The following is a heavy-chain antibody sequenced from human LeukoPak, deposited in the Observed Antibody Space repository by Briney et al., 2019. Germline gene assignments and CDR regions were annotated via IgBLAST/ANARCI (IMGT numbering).Heavy chain of an antibody. J-gene: IGHJ3*02. CDR2: VSTSGGST. D-gene: IGHD3-22*01. V-gene: IGHV3-23*01. Sequence: GGSLRLSCAASGLTFSSYAMSWVRQAPGKGLEWVSAVSTSGGSTYYADSVKGRFTISRDNSKNTLYLQMNSLRAEDTAVYYCAKFYYDSSGYDAFDIWGQGTMVTVSS. CDR1: GLTFSSYA. CDR3: AKFYYDSSGYDAFDI.